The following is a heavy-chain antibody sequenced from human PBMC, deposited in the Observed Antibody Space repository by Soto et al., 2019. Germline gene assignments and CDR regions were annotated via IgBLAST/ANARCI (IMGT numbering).Heavy chain of an antibody. CDR2: ISSSSDYI. J-gene: IGHJ3*02. Sequence: EVQLVESGGGLVKPGGSLRLSCAASGFTFSSHSMNWVRQAPGKGLEWVSSISSSSDYIYHADSVKGRFTISRDNAENSLYLQMNSLRAEDTAVYFCARERSSMITFGGIIVSALDIWGQGSTVTVSS. CDR1: GFTFSSHS. CDR3: ARERSSMITFGGIIVSALDI. V-gene: IGHV3-21*06. D-gene: IGHD3-16*02.